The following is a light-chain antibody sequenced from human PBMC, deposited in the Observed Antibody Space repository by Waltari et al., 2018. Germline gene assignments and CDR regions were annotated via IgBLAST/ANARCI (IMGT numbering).Light chain of an antibody. Sequence: EIVMTQSPATLSVSPGERATLSCRASQSVSNNLAWYQQKPGQAPRLLISGASTRATGIPARFSGSGSGTEFTLTISSLHSEDFAVYYCQQYNNWPPTTFGQGTKLEIK. V-gene: IGKV3-15*01. J-gene: IGKJ2*01. CDR3: QQYNNWPPTT. CDR1: QSVSNN. CDR2: GAS.